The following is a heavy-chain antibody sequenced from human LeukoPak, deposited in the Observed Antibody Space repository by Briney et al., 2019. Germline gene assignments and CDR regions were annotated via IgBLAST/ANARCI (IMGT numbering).Heavy chain of an antibody. J-gene: IGHJ4*02. CDR3: ARVSDYSNYFDF. D-gene: IGHD4-11*01. CDR1: GFTFRTYG. V-gene: IGHV3-33*01. CDR2: IWYDGSTK. Sequence: GRSLRLSCAASGFTFRTYGMHWVRQAPGKGLEWVAIIWYDGSTKYYAESVKGRFTISRDNPKNMLYLQVNSLRAEDTAVYYCARVSDYSNYFDFWGQGTLVTVSS.